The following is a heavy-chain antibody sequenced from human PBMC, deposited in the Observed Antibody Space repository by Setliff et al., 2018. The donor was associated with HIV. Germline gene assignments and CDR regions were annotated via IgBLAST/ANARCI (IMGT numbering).Heavy chain of an antibody. J-gene: IGHJ5*02. CDR1: GGTFSGFG. D-gene: IGHD3-16*01. V-gene: IGHV1-69*06. Sequence: SVKVSCKASGGTFSGFGISWVRQAPGQGLEWMGGIIPLSGTANYAQNFQDRVTITADKITTTVYMELSSLRSEDTAVYYCAKDRGRGNWLDPWGQGTQVTVSS. CDR3: AKDRGRGNWLDP. CDR2: IIPLSGTA.